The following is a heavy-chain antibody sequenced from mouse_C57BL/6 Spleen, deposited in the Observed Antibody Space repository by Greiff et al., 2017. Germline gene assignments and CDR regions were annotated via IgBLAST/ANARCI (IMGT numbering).Heavy chain of an antibody. CDR1: GYTFTDYE. CDR3: TRYDGDWGYAY. D-gene: IGHD2-13*01. Sequence: LQESGAELVRPGASVTLSCKASGYTFTDYEMHWVKQTPVHGLEWIGAIDPETGGTAYNQKFKGKAILTADKSSSTAYMELRSLTSEDSAVYYCTRYDGDWGYAYCGHVTLGTVSA. J-gene: IGHJ3*01. CDR2: IDPETGGT. V-gene: IGHV1-15*01.